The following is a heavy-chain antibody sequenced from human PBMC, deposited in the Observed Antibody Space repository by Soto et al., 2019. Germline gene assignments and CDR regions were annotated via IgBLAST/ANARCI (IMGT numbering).Heavy chain of an antibody. CDR1: GGSITSSFY. J-gene: IGHJ6*02. D-gene: IGHD6-13*01. CDR3: RSSSRYITDV. Sequence: QLQLQESGPGLVKPSETLSLSCTVSGGSITSSFYWGWIRQPPGKGLEWIGSIYGTGNTYYNPSLKGRVTISADTSKNQFSLNLSSVTAADTSVYYCRSSSRYITDVWGQGATVTVSS. V-gene: IGHV4-39*01. CDR2: IYGTGNT.